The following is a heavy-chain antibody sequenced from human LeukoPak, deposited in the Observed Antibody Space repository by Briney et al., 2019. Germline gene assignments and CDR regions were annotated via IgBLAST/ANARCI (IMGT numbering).Heavy chain of an antibody. Sequence: GGSLRLSCAASGFTFSSYSMNWVRQAPGKGLEWVSSISSSSSYIYYADSVKGRFTISRDNAKNSLYLQMNSLRAEDTAVHYCVREGGGIPEYWGQGPWSPSPQ. CDR1: GFTFSSYS. J-gene: IGHJ4*02. D-gene: IGHD2-15*01. CDR2: ISSSSSYI. V-gene: IGHV3-21*01. CDR3: VREGGGIPEY.